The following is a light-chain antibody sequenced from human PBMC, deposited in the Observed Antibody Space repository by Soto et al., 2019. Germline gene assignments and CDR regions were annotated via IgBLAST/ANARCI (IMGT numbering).Light chain of an antibody. V-gene: IGKV1-5*01. Sequence: DIQMTHSPSTLPAFVGDRVTITCRASQSISLWLAWYQQKPGKAPRLLIYDVSTLESGVPSRFSGRGSGTEFSLTIKSLEPDDFATYYCQQYNSYSWTFGQGTKVDI. J-gene: IGKJ1*01. CDR1: QSISLW. CDR2: DVS. CDR3: QQYNSYSWT.